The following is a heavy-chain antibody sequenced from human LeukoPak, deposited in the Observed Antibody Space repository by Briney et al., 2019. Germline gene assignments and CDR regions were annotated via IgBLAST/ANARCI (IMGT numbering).Heavy chain of an antibody. J-gene: IGHJ4*02. D-gene: IGHD2-21*02. V-gene: IGHV3-30*02. CDR2: IRHDGSIK. CDR1: GFTFSTYA. CDR3: ARGDCSGDCYHPLYY. Sequence: PGGSLRLSCAASGFTFSTYAMHWVRQAPGQGLDWVAFIRHDGSIKYYADSVKCRFTISRDNSNNTLYLQVNSLRTEDTAVYYCARGDCSGDCYHPLYYWGQGSLVTVSS.